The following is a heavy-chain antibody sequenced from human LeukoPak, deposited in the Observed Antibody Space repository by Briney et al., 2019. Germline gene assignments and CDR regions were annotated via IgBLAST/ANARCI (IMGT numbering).Heavy chain of an antibody. J-gene: IGHJ4*02. V-gene: IGHV5-51*01. CDR3: ARPTSSGYYNTVFDH. CDR2: IYPGDSDT. CDR1: GYNFITYW. D-gene: IGHD3-22*01. Sequence: GESLKISCQGSGYNFITYWIGWVRQMPGKGLEWMGIIYPGDSDTRYSPSFQGQVTISADKSIGTAYLQWSSLKASDTAMYYCARPTSSGYYNTVFDHWGQGTLVTVSS.